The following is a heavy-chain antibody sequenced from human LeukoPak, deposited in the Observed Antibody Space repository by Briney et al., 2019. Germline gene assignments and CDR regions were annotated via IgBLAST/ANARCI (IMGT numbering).Heavy chain of an antibody. D-gene: IGHD4-23*01. CDR3: ARGGVATAWGAFDV. CDR1: GFRFSTYG. CDR2: IYYDGNQK. J-gene: IGHJ3*01. V-gene: IGHV3-33*01. Sequence: PGGSLRLSCAASGFRFSTYGMHWVRQSPGEGLEWLAVIYYDGNQKYYGDSVKGRFTVSRDISESMLYLQMSSLRADDTAVYYCARGGVATAWGAFDVWGQGTTVIVSS.